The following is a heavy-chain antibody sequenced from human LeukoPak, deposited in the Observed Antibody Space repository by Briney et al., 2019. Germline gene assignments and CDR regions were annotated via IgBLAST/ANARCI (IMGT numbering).Heavy chain of an antibody. CDR1: GGSISSSSYY. D-gene: IGHD3-9*01. Sequence: SETLSLTCTVSGGSISSSSYYWGWIRQPPGTGLEWIGSIYYSGSTYYNPSLKSRVTISVDTSKNQFSLKLSSVTAADTAVYYRARHLRYFDWLSPRPDAFDIWGQGTMVTVSS. J-gene: IGHJ3*02. CDR2: IYYSGST. CDR3: ARHLRYFDWLSPRPDAFDI. V-gene: IGHV4-39*01.